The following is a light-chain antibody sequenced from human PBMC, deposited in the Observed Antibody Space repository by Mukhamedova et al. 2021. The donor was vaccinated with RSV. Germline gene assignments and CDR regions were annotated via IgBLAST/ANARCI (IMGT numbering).Light chain of an antibody. CDR2: DAS. V-gene: IGKV1-33*01. Sequence: WYQRRVHGKAPKLLIYDASNLQTGVPSRFSGTGSGTVPTFTISSPQPEDIGTYYCQQYNNVPPYTFGQGTRLETK. J-gene: IGKJ2*01. CDR3: QQYNNVPPYT.